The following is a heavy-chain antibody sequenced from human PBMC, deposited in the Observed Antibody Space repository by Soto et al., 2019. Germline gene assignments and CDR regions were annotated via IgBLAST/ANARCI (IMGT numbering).Heavy chain of an antibody. D-gene: IGHD2-2*01. CDR2: IKQDGSEK. J-gene: IGHJ4*02. CDR3: AGSQLCSTGGNNFDY. Sequence: EVQLVESGGGLVQPGGSLRLSCAASGFTFSSYWMSWVRQAPGKGLEWVANIKQDGSEKYYVDSVKGRFTISRDNAKNSLYLQMNGLRAEATAVYYCAGSQLCSTGGNNFDYWGQGPLVTVSS. CDR1: GFTFSSYW. V-gene: IGHV3-7*01.